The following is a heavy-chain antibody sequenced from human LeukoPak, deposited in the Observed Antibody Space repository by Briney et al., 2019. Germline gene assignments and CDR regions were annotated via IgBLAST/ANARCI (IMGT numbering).Heavy chain of an antibody. CDR3: AKSPFYDYVWGSYSDY. J-gene: IGHJ4*02. CDR1: GFTFSSYA. CDR2: ISGSGGST. V-gene: IGHV3-23*01. D-gene: IGHD3-16*01. Sequence: GGSLRLSCAASGFTFSSYAMSWVRQAPGKGLEWVSAISGSGGSTYYADSVKGRFTISRDNSKNTLSLQMNSLRAEDTAVYYCAKSPFYDYVWGSYSDYWGQGTLVTVSS.